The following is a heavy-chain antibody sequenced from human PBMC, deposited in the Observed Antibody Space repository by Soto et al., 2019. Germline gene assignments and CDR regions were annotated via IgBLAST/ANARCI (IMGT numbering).Heavy chain of an antibody. J-gene: IGHJ4*02. CDR3: XRDPDSSGSTVLGYFDY. V-gene: IGHV3-21*01. Sequence: EVQLVESGGGLVKPGGSLRLSCAASGFTFSSYSMNWVRQAPGKGLEWVSSISSSSSYIYYADSVKGRFTISRDNAKNSLYLQMNSLRAEDTAXYYCXRDPDSSGSTVLGYFDYWGQGTLVTVSS. D-gene: IGHD3-22*01. CDR1: GFTFSSYS. CDR2: ISSSSSYI.